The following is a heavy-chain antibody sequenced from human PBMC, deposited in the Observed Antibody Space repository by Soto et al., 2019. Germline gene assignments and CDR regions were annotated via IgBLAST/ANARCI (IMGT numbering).Heavy chain of an antibody. J-gene: IGHJ4*02. CDR2: IYYSGST. CDR3: ASSDPYYYDSSGCPGFDY. CDR1: GGSISSYY. Sequence: SETLSLTCTVSGGSISSYYWSWIRQPPGKGLKWIGYIYYSGSTNYIPSLKSRVTISVDTSKNLFSLKLSSVTAADTAVYYCASSDPYYYDSSGCPGFDYWGQGTLVTVSS. V-gene: IGHV4-59*01. D-gene: IGHD3-22*01.